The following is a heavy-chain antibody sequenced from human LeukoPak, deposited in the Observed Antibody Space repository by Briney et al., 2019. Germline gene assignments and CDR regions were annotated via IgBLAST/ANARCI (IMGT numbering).Heavy chain of an antibody. CDR3: ARDFAQWLETFDY. CDR2: ISSGSSYI. D-gene: IGHD6-19*01. CDR1: GFTFSTYS. J-gene: IGHJ4*02. Sequence: GGSLRLSCAASGFTFSTYSMNWVRQAPGKGLEWVSSISSGSSYIYYADSVKGRFTISRDNAKNSLYLQMNSLRAEDTAVYYCARDFAQWLETFDYWGQGTLVTVSS. V-gene: IGHV3-21*01.